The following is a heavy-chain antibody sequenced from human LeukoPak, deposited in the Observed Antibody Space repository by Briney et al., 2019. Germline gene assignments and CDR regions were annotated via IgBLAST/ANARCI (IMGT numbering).Heavy chain of an antibody. CDR2: IYHSGST. V-gene: IGHV4-4*02. CDR1: GGSISSSNW. CDR3: ARIDEWAPDY. Sequence: SETLSLTCAVSGGSISSSNWWSWVRQPPGKGLEWIGEIYHSGSTNYNPSLKGRVTISVDKSKNQFSLKLSSVTAADTAVYYCARIDEWAPDYWGQGTLVTVSS. J-gene: IGHJ4*02. D-gene: IGHD1-26*01.